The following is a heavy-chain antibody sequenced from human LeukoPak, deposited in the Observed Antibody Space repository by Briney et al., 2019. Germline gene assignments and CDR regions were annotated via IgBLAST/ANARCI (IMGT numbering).Heavy chain of an antibody. V-gene: IGHV4-30-2*01. CDR3: ARVNYKAAAGVNWFDP. D-gene: IGHD6-13*01. CDR2: IYHSGST. CDR1: GGSISSDGYS. J-gene: IGHJ5*02. Sequence: SETLSLTCAVSGGSISSDGYSWSWIRQPPGKGLEWIGYIYHSGSTYYNPSLKSRVTISVDRSKNQFSLKLSSVTAADTAVYYCARVNYKAAAGVNWFDPWGQGTLVTVSS.